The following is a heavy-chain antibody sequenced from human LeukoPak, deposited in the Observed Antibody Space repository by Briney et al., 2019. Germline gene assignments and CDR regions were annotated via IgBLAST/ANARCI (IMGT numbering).Heavy chain of an antibody. CDR2: ISSSGSTI. CDR3: AKEIAAAGIWYFDL. Sequence: GGSLRLSCAASGFTFSDYYMSWIRQAPGKGLEWVSYISSSGSTIYYADSVKGRFTISRDNAKNSLYLQMNSLRAEDTAVYYCAKEIAAAGIWYFDLWGRGTLVTVSS. CDR1: GFTFSDYY. V-gene: IGHV3-11*01. J-gene: IGHJ2*01. D-gene: IGHD6-13*01.